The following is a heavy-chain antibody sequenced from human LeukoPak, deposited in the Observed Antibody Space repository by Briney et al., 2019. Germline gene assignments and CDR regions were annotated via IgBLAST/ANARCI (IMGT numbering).Heavy chain of an antibody. D-gene: IGHD6-25*01. V-gene: IGHV4-38-2*02. J-gene: IGHJ6*03. Sequence: PSETLSLTCTVSGFSFSSAYYWGWIRQPPGKGLEWIGKVYHSGSTYFNPSLKSRVTISVDTSQNQFSLKLSSVTAADTAVYYCARDLSGSMDVWGKGTTVTVSS. CDR3: ARDLSGSMDV. CDR2: VYHSGST. CDR1: GFSFSSAYY.